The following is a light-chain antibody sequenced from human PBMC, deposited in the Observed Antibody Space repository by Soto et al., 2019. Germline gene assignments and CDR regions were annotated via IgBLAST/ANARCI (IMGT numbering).Light chain of an antibody. J-gene: IGKJ1*01. V-gene: IGKV3-20*01. CDR3: HHYRSSLWT. Sequence: EIVLTQSPGTLSLSPGERATLSCRASQSVSSTYLAWYQQKSGQTTRLLIYGASNRATGIPDRFSGSGSGTDFTLTISRLEPEDFAVYYCHHYRSSLWTFGQGTKVEIK. CDR2: GAS. CDR1: QSVSSTY.